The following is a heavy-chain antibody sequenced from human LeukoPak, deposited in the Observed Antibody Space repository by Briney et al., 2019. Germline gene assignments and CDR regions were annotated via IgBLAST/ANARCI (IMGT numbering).Heavy chain of an antibody. V-gene: IGHV3-7*03. CDR1: GLTVSNHW. J-gene: IGHJ5*02. Sequence: PGGSLRLSCVASGLTVSNHWMSWVRQAPGKGLEWVANIREERGQEYYVDSVKGRFTISKNSAKNSLYLQMNTLRVEDTAMYYCASLDTAKQPRANHWGQGTLVTVSS. CDR2: IREERGQE. CDR3: ASLDTAKQPRANH. D-gene: IGHD5-18*01.